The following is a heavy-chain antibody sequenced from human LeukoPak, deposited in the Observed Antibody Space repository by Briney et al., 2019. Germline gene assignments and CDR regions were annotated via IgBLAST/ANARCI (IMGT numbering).Heavy chain of an antibody. J-gene: IGHJ5*01. CDR2: LTHNSGST. V-gene: IGHV1-2*02. D-gene: IGHD1-1*01. Sequence: PSVKVFCKSSVYTFIDYYMFWARQAPGQGPECMIWLTHNSGSTNYAQKFQGRVTMTRDTSISTAYMELTSLKSDDTAIYYCARAIAYGRLERQLSRFDSWGQGTLVIVSS. CDR3: ARAIAYGRLERQLSRFDS. CDR1: VYTFIDYY.